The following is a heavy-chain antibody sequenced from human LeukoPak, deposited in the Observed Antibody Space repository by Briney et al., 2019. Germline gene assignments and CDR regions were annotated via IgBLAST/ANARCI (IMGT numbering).Heavy chain of an antibody. CDR3: ARDSGYYDTSPPD. J-gene: IGHJ4*02. V-gene: IGHV3-53*01. CDR1: GFTVSSYY. D-gene: IGHD3-22*01. CDR2: IYSGGST. Sequence: GGSLRLSCAAPGFTVSSYYMTWVRQAPGKGLEWVSVIYSGGSTYYADSVKGRFTISRDNSENTLYLQMSSLRAEDTAVYYCARDSGYYDTSPPDWGQGTLVTVSS.